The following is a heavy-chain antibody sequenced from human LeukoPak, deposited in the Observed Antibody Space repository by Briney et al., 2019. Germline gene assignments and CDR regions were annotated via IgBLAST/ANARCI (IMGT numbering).Heavy chain of an antibody. CDR1: GYTFTSYY. V-gene: IGHV1-46*01. CDR3: AREPLGFLEGPLFDY. Sequence: ASVKVSCKASGYTFTSYYMHWVRQAPGQGLEWMGIINPSGGSTSYAQKFQGRVTMTRDTSTSTVYMELSSLRSEDTAVYYCAREPLGFLEGPLFDYWGQGTLVTVSS. J-gene: IGHJ4*02. D-gene: IGHD3-3*01. CDR2: INPSGGST.